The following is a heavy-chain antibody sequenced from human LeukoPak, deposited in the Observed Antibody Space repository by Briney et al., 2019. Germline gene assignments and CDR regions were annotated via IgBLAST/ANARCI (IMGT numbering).Heavy chain of an antibody. Sequence: GGSLRLSCAASGFTFSNYGMHWVRQAPGKGLEWVAFIRFDGSNKYYADSVKGRFTISRDNSKNTLFVQMNSLRAEDTAVYFCAKDQRGGYYYYYMDGWGKGTTVTVSS. V-gene: IGHV3-30*02. CDR2: IRFDGSNK. D-gene: IGHD2-15*01. CDR1: GFTFSNYG. CDR3: AKDQRGGYYYYYMDG. J-gene: IGHJ6*03.